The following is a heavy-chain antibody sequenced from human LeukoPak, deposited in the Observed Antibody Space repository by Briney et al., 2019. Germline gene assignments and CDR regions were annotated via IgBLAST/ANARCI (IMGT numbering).Heavy chain of an antibody. V-gene: IGHV4-4*07. CDR2: IYSSGST. CDR3: AKLNYYTSSWSRVDAFDI. J-gene: IGHJ3*02. Sequence: SETLSLTCTVSGGSISTYHWSWIRQPAGKGLEWIGRIYSSGSTNYNPSLKSRVTMSVDTSKNQFSLKLNSVTAADTAVYYCAKLNYYTSSWSRVDAFDIWGQGTMVTVSS. D-gene: IGHD6-13*01. CDR1: GGSISTYH.